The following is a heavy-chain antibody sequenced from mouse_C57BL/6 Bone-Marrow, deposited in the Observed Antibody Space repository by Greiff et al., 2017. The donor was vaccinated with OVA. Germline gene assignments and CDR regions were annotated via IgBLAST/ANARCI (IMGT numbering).Heavy chain of an antibody. CDR1: GYTFTCYD. V-gene: IGHV1-81*01. J-gene: IGHJ1*03. D-gene: IGHD3-3*01. CDR2: IYPRSGNT. Sequence: QVQLQQSGAELVRPGPSVKLSCKSSGYTFTCYDIRWVKQTPGQGLEWIGEIYPRSGNTYYTEKFKGQAILPADKSSSTAYMELSSLTAEDSAVYFCARMSWDRRYFELWGTGTTVTASS. CDR3: ARMSWDRRYFEL.